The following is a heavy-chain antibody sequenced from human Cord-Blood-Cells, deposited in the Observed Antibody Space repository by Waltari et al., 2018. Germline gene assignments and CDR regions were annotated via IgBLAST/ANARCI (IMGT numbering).Heavy chain of an antibody. CDR2: INHSGST. CDR3: ARRRYFDL. V-gene: IGHV4-34*01. CDR1: GGSFSGYY. Sequence: QVQLQQWGAGLLKPSETLSLTCAVYGGSFSGYYWSWIRQPPGKGLGGIGEINHSGSTNYNPSLKSRVTRSVDTSKNQFSLKLSSVTAADTAVYYCARRRYFDLWGRGTLVTVSS. J-gene: IGHJ2*01.